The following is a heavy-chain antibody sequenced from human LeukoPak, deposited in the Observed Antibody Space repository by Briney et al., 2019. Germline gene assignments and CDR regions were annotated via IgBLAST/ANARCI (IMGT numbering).Heavy chain of an antibody. CDR2: INPSGGT. D-gene: IGHD2-15*01. V-gene: IGHV1-2*02. J-gene: IGHJ5*02. CDR3: AGDQRSCSGGSCYPGWFAP. Sequence: GASVKVSCKASGYTFTGYYLHWVRQAPGQGLEWMGWINPSGGTNYAQKFQGRVTMTRDTSISTAYMELSRLRSDDTAVYYCAGDQRSCSGGSCYPGWFAPWGQGTLVTVSS. CDR1: GYTFTGYY.